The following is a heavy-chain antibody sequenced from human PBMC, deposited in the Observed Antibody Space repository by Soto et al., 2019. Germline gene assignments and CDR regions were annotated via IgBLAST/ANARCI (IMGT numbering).Heavy chain of an antibody. CDR3: ARGDDFWSGYFARQYSAFDY. CDR1: GGSISSGGYY. D-gene: IGHD3-3*01. J-gene: IGHJ4*02. V-gene: IGHV4-31*03. CDR2: IYYSGST. Sequence: SETLSLTCTVSGGSISSGGYYWSWIRQHPGKGLEWIGYIYYSGSTYYNPSLKSRVTISVDTSKNQFSLKLSSVTAADTAVYYCARGDDFWSGYFARQYSAFDYWGQGTLVTVSS.